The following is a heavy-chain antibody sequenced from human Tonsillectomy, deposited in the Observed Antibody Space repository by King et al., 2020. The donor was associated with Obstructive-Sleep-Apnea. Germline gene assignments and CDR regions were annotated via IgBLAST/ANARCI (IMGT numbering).Heavy chain of an antibody. CDR1: GFTFSSYW. CDR3: ARGRSTIFVVVIISQYYFDY. CDR2: IKQDGSEK. J-gene: IGHJ4*02. D-gene: IGHD3-3*01. Sequence: VQLVESGGGLVQPGGSLRLSCAASGFTFSSYWMSWVRQAPGKGLEWVANIKQDGSEKYYVDSVKGRFTISRDNAKNSLYLQMNSLRAEDTAVYYCARGRSTIFVVVIISQYYFDYWGQGTLVTVSS. V-gene: IGHV3-7*03.